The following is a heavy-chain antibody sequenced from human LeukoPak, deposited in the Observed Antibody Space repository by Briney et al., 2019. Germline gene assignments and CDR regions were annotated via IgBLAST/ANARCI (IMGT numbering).Heavy chain of an antibody. Sequence: ASVKVSCKAPGYTFTSYYMHWVRQAPGQGLEWVGIINPGGGSTSYAQKFQGRVTMTRDTSTSTVYMELSSLRSEDTAVYYCARESSGWYLGFDYWGQGTLVTVSS. V-gene: IGHV1-46*01. CDR3: ARESSGWYLGFDY. D-gene: IGHD6-19*01. CDR2: INPGGGST. CDR1: GYTFTSYY. J-gene: IGHJ4*02.